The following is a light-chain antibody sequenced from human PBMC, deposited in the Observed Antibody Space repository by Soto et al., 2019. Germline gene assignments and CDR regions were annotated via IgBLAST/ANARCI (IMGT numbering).Light chain of an antibody. CDR2: EVS. V-gene: IGLV2-14*01. CDR1: SSDIGAYNS. Sequence: QSALTQPASVSGSPGQSITISCTGTSSDIGAYNSVSWYQQHPGKAPKLMIYEVSNRPSGVSNRFSASKSGNTASLTISGRQAEDEADYYCCSRTTSNPYVFGTGTKPTVL. CDR3: CSRTTSNPYV. J-gene: IGLJ1*01.